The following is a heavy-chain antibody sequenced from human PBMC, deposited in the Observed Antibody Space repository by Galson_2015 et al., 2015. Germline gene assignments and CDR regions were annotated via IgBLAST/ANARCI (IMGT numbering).Heavy chain of an antibody. J-gene: IGHJ3*02. V-gene: IGHV4-34*01. D-gene: IGHD6-13*01. CDR2: INHSGST. CDR1: GGSFSGYY. Sequence: SETLSLTCAVYGGSFSGYYWSWIRQPPGKGLEWIGEINHSGSTNYNPSLKSRVTISVDTSKNQFSLKLSSVTAADTAVYYCARDLRPAAIAGIAAAYAFEIWGQGTMVTVSS. CDR3: ARDLRPAAIAGIAAAYAFEI.